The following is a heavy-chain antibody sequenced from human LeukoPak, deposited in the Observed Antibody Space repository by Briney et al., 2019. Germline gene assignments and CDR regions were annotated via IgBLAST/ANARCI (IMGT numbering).Heavy chain of an antibody. CDR1: GFSFSDYW. J-gene: IGHJ3*02. CDR2: INTDGTTT. Sequence: GGSLRLSCAPSGFSFSDYWMHWVRLAPGKGLAWVSRINTDGTTTNHADSVTGRITISRDNAKNMLYLQMNSLRAEDTAVYYCVRGGLEPFDIWGQGTMVTVSS. V-gene: IGHV3-74*01. D-gene: IGHD1-1*01. CDR3: VRGGLEPFDI.